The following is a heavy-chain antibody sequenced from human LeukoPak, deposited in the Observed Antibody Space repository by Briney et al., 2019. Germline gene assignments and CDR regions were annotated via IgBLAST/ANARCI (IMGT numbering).Heavy chain of an antibody. J-gene: IGHJ4*02. D-gene: IGHD4-23*01. V-gene: IGHV1-46*01. CDR3: ARDGETTVVTPRYFDY. Sequence: ASVKVSCKAFGYNFTTYYMHWVRQAPGQGLEWMGVINPSGGSTSYAQKFQGRVTMARDTSTRTVYMELSGLRSDDTAVYYCARDGETTVVTPRYFDYWGQGTLVTVSS. CDR1: GYNFTTYY. CDR2: INPSGGST.